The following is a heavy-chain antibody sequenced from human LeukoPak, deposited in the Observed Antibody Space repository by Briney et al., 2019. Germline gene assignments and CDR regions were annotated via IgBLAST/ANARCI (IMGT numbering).Heavy chain of an antibody. Sequence: GGSLRLSCEASGFTISRSWMSWVRQAPGKGLEWVSAISGSGGSTYYADSVKGRFTISRDNAKNTLYLQMNSLRPEDTAVYYCAVGATPGGLDYWGQGTLVTVSS. J-gene: IGHJ4*02. D-gene: IGHD4/OR15-4a*01. CDR2: ISGSGGST. CDR1: GFTISRSW. V-gene: IGHV3-23*01. CDR3: AVGATPGGLDY.